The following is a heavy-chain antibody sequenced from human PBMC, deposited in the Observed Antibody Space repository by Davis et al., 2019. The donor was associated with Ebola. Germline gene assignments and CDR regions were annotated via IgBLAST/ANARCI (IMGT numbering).Heavy chain of an antibody. J-gene: IGHJ5*02. Sequence: SETLSLTCSVSGASITSHYWSWIRQPPGQGLELIGYVYHIGTTDYNPSLKSRVTISADTSKHQFSLKLSSVTAADTAVYFCARLYVLRGLGLGFDPWGQGSLVTVSS. CDR1: GASITSHY. CDR2: VYHIGTT. D-gene: IGHD3-3*01. CDR3: ARLYVLRGLGLGFDP. V-gene: IGHV4-59*08.